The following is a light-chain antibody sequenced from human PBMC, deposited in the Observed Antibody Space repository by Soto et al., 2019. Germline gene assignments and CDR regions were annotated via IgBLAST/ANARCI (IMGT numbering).Light chain of an antibody. Sequence: QSALTQPASVSGSPGQSITISCTGTSNDVGGYNYVSRYQQHPGKAPKLMIYDVSNRPSGVSDRFSGSRSGNTASLTISGLQAEDEADYYCSSYTSISFDVFGSGTKVTVL. J-gene: IGLJ1*01. V-gene: IGLV2-14*03. CDR1: SNDVGGYNY. CDR2: DVS. CDR3: SSYTSISFDV.